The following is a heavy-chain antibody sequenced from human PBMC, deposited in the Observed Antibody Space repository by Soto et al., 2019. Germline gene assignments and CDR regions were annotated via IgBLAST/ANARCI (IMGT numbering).Heavy chain of an antibody. CDR2: INPNSGGT. CDR1: GYTFTGYY. D-gene: IGHD6-19*01. Sequence: QLQLVQSGAEVKKPGASVKVSCKASGYTFTGYYMHWVRQAPGQGLEWMGWINPNSGGTNYAQKFQGWVTMTRDTSISTAYMELSRLRSDDTAVYYCARSRGYSSGWYGYYYYGMDVWGQGTTVTVSS. V-gene: IGHV1-2*04. CDR3: ARSRGYSSGWYGYYYYGMDV. J-gene: IGHJ6*02.